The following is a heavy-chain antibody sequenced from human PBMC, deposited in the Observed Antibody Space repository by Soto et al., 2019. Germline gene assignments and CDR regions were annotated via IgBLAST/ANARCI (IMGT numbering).Heavy chain of an antibody. V-gene: IGHV3-21*01. J-gene: IGHJ4*02. CDR1: ELMCGSYS. Sequence: GRFMRVCCAASELMCGSYSRDWVRQDPGKGLEWVSSISSTGSFIYYADSVKGRFTISRDNAKNSLSLQMNSLRAGDTAVYYCAKSAPKYCSGGPCYAHWGQGTLVTVSS. D-gene: IGHD2-15*01. CDR2: ISSTGSFI. CDR3: AKSAPKYCSGGPCYAH.